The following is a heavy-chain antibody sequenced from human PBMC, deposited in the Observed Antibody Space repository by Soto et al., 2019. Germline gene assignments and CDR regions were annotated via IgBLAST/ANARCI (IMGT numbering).Heavy chain of an antibody. J-gene: IGHJ6*02. CDR1: GFTFSSYS. V-gene: IGHV3-48*02. D-gene: IGHD6-6*01. CDR3: ARGRSSSSFYYYGMDV. Sequence: PGGSLRLSCAASGFTFSSYSMNWVRQAPGTGLEWVSYISSSSSTIYYADSVKGRFTISRDNAKNSLYLQMNSLRDEDTAVYYCARGRSSSSFYYYGMDVWGQGTTVTVSS. CDR2: ISSSSSTI.